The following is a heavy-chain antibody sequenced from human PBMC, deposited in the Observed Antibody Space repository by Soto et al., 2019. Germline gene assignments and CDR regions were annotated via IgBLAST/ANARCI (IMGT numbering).Heavy chain of an antibody. Sequence: PSETLSLTCAVSGGSINSRYWWSWVRQSPGKGLEWIGEIYHSGSTYYIPSLRSRVTISVDRSKNQFSLNLTSVTAADTAIYYCARESRSSLYDTSCYSQYYYFDLWGRGSLVTGSS. V-gene: IGHV4-4*02. CDR1: GGSINSRYW. CDR3: ARESRSSLYDTSCYSQYYYFDL. D-gene: IGHD3-22*01. J-gene: IGHJ2*01. CDR2: IYHSGST.